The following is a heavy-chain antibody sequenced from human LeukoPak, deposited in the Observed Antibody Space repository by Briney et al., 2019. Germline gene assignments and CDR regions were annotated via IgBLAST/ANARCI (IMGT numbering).Heavy chain of an antibody. D-gene: IGHD2-2*01. CDR2: LIPIFGTA. CDR3: ARGYCSSTSCRNNWFDP. CDR1: GGTFLSYA. J-gene: IGHJ5*02. V-gene: IGHV1-69*05. Sequence: VKVSCKASGGTFLSYAISWVRQAPGQGLEWMGGLIPIFGTANYAQKFQGRVTITTDESTSTAYMELSSLRSEDTAVYYCARGYCSSTSCRNNWFDPWGQGTLVTVSS.